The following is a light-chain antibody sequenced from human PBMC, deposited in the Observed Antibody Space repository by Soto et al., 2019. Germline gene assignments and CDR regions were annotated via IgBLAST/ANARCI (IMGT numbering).Light chain of an antibody. CDR3: QQYIPYST. V-gene: IGKV1-5*03. J-gene: IGKJ1*01. CDR1: QRISSW. Sequence: DIQMTQSPSTLSASVGDRVTITCRASQRISSWLAWYQQKPGKAPKLLIYKASSLESGVPSRFSGSGSETEFTLTIRSLQPDEFATYYCQQYIPYSTFGQGTMVDIK. CDR2: KAS.